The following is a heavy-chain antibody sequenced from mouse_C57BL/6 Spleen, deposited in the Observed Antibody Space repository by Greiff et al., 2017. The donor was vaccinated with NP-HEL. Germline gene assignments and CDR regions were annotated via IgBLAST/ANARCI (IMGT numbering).Heavy chain of an antibody. V-gene: IGHV3-6*01. CDR3: ARECPHYYGSSYGYFDV. D-gene: IGHD1-1*01. Sequence: EVKLMESGPGLVKPSQSLSLTCSVTGYSITSGYYWNWIRQFPGNKLEWMGYISYDGSNNYNPSLKNRISITRDTSKNQFFLKLNSVTTEDTATYYCARECPHYYGSSYGYFDVWGTGTTVTVSS. CDR2: ISYDGSN. J-gene: IGHJ1*03. CDR1: GYSITSGYY.